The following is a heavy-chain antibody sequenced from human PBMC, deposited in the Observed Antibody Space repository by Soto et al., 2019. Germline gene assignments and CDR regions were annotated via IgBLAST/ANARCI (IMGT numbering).Heavy chain of an antibody. J-gene: IGHJ4*02. V-gene: IGHV4-59*01. Sequence: SETLSLTWTVSGVSISGYYWSGIRQPPGKGLEWIGYIYYSGHTSYNPSLKSRVTISIDTSKNQFSLKLSSVTVADTAVYYCARALPVAAYYFDYWGQGALVTVSS. D-gene: IGHD6-19*01. CDR1: GVSISGYY. CDR2: IYYSGHT. CDR3: ARALPVAAYYFDY.